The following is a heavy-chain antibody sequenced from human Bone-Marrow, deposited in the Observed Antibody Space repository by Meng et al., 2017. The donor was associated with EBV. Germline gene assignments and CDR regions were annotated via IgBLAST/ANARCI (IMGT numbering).Heavy chain of an antibody. CDR2: MNPNSGNT. J-gene: IGHJ5*02. CDR3: ARGRLEARGYFDP. Sequence: QVQVGQSGGEVKKPGASLKVSCKASGYTFTSYDINWVRQATGQGLEWMGWMNPNSGNTCYAQKFQGRVTMTRNTSISTAYMELSSLRSEDTAVYYCARGRLEARGYFDPWGQGTLVTVSS. D-gene: IGHD3-3*01. CDR1: GYTFTSYD. V-gene: IGHV1-8*01.